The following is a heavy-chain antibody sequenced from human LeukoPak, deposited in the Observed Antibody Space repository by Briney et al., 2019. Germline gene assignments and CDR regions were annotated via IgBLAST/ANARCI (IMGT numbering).Heavy chain of an antibody. CDR2: IIPIFGTA. V-gene: IGHV1-69*01. CDR3: ARDGDSSGYYGGSWFDP. Sequence: SVKVSCKASGGTFSSYAISWVRQAPGQGPEWMGGIIPIFGTANYAQKFQGRVTITADESTSTAYMELSSLRSEDTAVYYCARDGDSSGYYGGSWFDPWGQGTLVTVSS. D-gene: IGHD3-22*01. CDR1: GGTFSSYA. J-gene: IGHJ5*02.